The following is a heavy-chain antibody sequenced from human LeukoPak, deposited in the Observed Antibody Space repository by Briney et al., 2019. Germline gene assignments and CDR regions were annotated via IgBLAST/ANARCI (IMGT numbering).Heavy chain of an antibody. CDR2: INHNGETI. J-gene: IGHJ4*02. CDR1: GFPFSSYV. CDR3: ARDNDWAFDY. V-gene: IGHV3-48*02. Sequence: GGSLRLSCAASGFPFSSYVMSWVRQAPGKGLEWVSYINHNGETIYYPDFAKGRFTISRDNAKNSLYLQMNSLRDEDTAVYYCARDNDWAFDYWGQGTLVTVSP. D-gene: IGHD3-9*01.